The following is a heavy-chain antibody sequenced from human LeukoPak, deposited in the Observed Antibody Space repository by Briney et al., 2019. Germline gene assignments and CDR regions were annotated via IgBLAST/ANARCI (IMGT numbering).Heavy chain of an antibody. J-gene: IGHJ4*02. CDR2: IKEDGSEK. Sequence: GGSLRLSCAASGFTFSHYWMSWVRQAPGKGLEWVANIKEDGSEKYYVDSLKGRFTISRDNAKNSVYLQMNSLRDEDTAVYYCARGGVAVSRDYWGQGTLVTVSS. D-gene: IGHD2-15*01. V-gene: IGHV3-7*01. CDR1: GFTFSHYW. CDR3: ARGGVAVSRDY.